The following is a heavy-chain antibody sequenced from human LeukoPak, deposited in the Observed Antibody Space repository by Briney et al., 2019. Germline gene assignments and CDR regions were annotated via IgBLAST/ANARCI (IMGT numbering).Heavy chain of an antibody. CDR1: GFTFDDYA. Sequence: GGSLRLSCAASGFTFDDYAMHWVRQAPGKGLEWVSLISGDGGSTYYADSVKGRFTISRDNSKNSLYLQMNSLRTEDTALYYCAKTPSEDDYGDYDWFDPWGQGTLVTVFS. CDR2: ISGDGGST. J-gene: IGHJ5*02. V-gene: IGHV3-43*02. D-gene: IGHD4-17*01. CDR3: AKTPSEDDYGDYDWFDP.